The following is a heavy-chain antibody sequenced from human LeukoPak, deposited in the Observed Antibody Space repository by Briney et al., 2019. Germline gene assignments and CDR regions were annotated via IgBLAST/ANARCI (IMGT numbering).Heavy chain of an antibody. V-gene: IGHV3-48*02. CDR3: ARGRTNAFDI. J-gene: IGHJ3*02. CDR1: GFTFSSYA. Sequence: HPGGSLRLSCAASGFTFSSYAMSWVRQAPGKGLEWVSYISGGSYTTYYADSVKGRITISRDNAKNSLYLQMNSLRDEDTAVYYCARGRTNAFDIWGQGTMVTVSS. CDR2: ISGGSYTT.